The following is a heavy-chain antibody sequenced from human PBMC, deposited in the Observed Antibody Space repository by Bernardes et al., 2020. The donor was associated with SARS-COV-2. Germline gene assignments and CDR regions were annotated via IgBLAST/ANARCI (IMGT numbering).Heavy chain of an antibody. CDR1: VGSLSSGTYY. V-gene: IGHV4-61*01. CDR2: IYHNGRT. CDR3: ARARMYTDTWAYHYGMDV. Sequence: SEPLSLTCTVSVGSLSSGTYYWTWLLQPPGTGLEWIGYIYHNGRTSYNPSLKSRLTMSVDTSKNQVSLQLSSVTAADTAVYYCARARMYTDTWAYHYGMDVWGQGTTVTVSS. D-gene: IGHD1-20*01. J-gene: IGHJ6*02.